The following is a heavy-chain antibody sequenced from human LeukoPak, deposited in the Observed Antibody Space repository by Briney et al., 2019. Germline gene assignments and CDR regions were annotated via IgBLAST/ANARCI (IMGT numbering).Heavy chain of an antibody. D-gene: IGHD3-3*01. CDR3: ARTYYDFWSGYYTYYYYYYMDV. CDR2: MNPNSGNT. CDR1: GYTFTSYD. Sequence: ASVKVSCKASGYTFTSYDINWVRQATGQGLEWMGWMNPNSGNTGYAQKFQGRVTITRNTSISTAYMELSSLRSEDTAVYYCARTYYDFWSGYYTYYYYYYMDVWGKGTTVTVSS. J-gene: IGHJ6*03. V-gene: IGHV1-8*03.